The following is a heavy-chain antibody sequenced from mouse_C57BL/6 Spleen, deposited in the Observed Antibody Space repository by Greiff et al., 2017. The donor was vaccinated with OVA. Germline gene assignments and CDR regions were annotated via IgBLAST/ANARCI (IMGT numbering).Heavy chain of an antibody. V-gene: IGHV5-4*03. J-gene: IGHJ2*01. D-gene: IGHD1-1*01. Sequence: EVKLVESGGGLVKPGGSLKLSCAASGFTFSSYAMSWVRQTPEKRLEWVATISDGGSYTYYPDNVKGRFTISRDNAKNNLYLQMSHLKSEDTAMYYCARAYGSSSWYFDYWGQGTTLTVSS. CDR1: GFTFSSYA. CDR3: ARAYGSSSWYFDY. CDR2: ISDGGSYT.